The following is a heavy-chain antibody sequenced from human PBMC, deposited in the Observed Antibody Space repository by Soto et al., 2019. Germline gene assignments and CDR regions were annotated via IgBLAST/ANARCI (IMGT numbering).Heavy chain of an antibody. Sequence: GGSLRLFCAASGFTFGDYYMSWIRQAPGKGLEWVSYISSSGSTIHYADSVKGRFTISRDNAKNSLYLQMNSLRAEDTAVYYCARSHLYYDSSGYPDYWGQGTLVTVSS. CDR3: ARSHLYYDSSGYPDY. D-gene: IGHD3-22*01. V-gene: IGHV3-11*01. J-gene: IGHJ4*02. CDR2: ISSSGSTI. CDR1: GFTFGDYY.